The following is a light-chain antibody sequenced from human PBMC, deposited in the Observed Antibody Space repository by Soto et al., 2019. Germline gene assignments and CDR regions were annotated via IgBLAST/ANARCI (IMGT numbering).Light chain of an antibody. Sequence: DIVLPHPRGTLSLSAVARVTFSCRASQSVSSNLAWDQQKPGQAPSRLIYGAVTRATGSPARFRGTGSGTEFTLTISSLQSEDVALYYWQQYNDWPLTFGQGTKVDIK. V-gene: IGKV3-15*01. CDR1: QSVSSN. CDR3: QQYNDWPLT. CDR2: GAV. J-gene: IGKJ1*01.